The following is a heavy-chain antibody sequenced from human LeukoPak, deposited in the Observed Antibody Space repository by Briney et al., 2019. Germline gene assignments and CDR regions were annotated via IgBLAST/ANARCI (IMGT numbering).Heavy chain of an antibody. J-gene: IGHJ4*02. Sequence: ASVKVSCKSAGYTFTRYYMDWVRQAPGQGLEWMGIINPSGGSTSYAQKFQGRVTMTRDTSTSTVYMELSSLRSEDTAVYYCARDKKLMYYYGHTIIGAHGYWGQGTLVTVSS. CDR1: GYTFTRYY. D-gene: IGHD3-10*01. CDR2: INPSGGST. V-gene: IGHV1-46*01. CDR3: ARDKKLMYYYGHTIIGAHGY.